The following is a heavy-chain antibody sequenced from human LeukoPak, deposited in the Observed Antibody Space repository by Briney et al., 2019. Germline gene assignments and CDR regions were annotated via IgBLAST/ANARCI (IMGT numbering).Heavy chain of an antibody. D-gene: IGHD6-13*01. J-gene: IGHJ3*02. CDR3: ARQWSSSWYNGIDAFDI. Sequence: GESLKISCKGSGYSFTNYWIGWVRQMPGKGLEWMGIIYPGDSDTRYSPSFQGQVTISADKSISTAYLQWSSLKASDTAMYYCARQWSSSWYNGIDAFDIWGQGTMVTVSS. CDR1: GYSFTNYW. CDR2: IYPGDSDT. V-gene: IGHV5-51*01.